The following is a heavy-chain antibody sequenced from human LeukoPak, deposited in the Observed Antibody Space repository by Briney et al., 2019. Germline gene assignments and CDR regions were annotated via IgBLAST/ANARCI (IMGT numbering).Heavy chain of an antibody. CDR2: IKAKPDGGTT. CDR1: GFTFTNAW. V-gene: IGHV3-15*01. D-gene: IGHD2-15*01. CDR3: TTYYSGGTCYY. Sequence: GGSLRLSCAASGFTFTNAWMTWGRQAPGKGLEWVGRIKAKPDGGTTDYAAPVKGRFTVSRDDSKNTLYLQMNSLKTEDTAVYYCTTYYSGGTCYYWGQGTLVTVSS. J-gene: IGHJ4*02.